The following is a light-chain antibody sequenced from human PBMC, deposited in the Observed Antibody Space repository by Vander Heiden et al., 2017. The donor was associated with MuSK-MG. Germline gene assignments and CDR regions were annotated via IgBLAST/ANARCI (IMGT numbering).Light chain of an antibody. J-gene: IGLJ2*01. Sequence: QSALTQPRSVSGSPGQSVTISCTGTSSDVGGYNYVSWYQQHPGKAPKLMIYDVSKRPSGVPDRFSGSKSGNTASLTISGLQAEDEADYYCCSYAGSYTSRVFGGGTKLNVL. V-gene: IGLV2-11*01. CDR1: SSDVGGYNY. CDR2: DVS. CDR3: CSYAGSYTSRV.